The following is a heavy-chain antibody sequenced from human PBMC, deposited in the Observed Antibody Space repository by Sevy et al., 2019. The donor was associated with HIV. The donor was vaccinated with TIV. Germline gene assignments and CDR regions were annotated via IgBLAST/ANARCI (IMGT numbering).Heavy chain of an antibody. CDR2: IYPGDSDT. CDR1: GYSFTKYW. CDR3: AKYSGSPSRGLDP. Sequence: GESLKISCQASGYSFTKYWLAWVRQTPGKGLEWMGIIYPGDSDTRYSPSFQGQVIISVDTSINTAYLQWRSLKTSDTAMYFCAKYSGSPSRGLDPWGQGTLVTVSS. D-gene: IGHD1-26*01. V-gene: IGHV5-51*01. J-gene: IGHJ5*02.